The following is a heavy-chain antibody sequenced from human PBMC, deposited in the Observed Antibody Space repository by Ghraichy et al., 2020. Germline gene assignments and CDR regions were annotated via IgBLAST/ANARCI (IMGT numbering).Heavy chain of an antibody. CDR1: GYTFTGYY. V-gene: IGHV1-2*02. Sequence: ASVKVSCKASGYTFTGYYMHWVRQAPGQGLEWMGWINPNSGGTNYAQKFQGRVTMTRDTSISTAYMELSRLRSDDTAVYYCARDPSLLWFGEFRFYNYYYGMDVWGQGTTVTVSS. J-gene: IGHJ6*02. CDR2: INPNSGGT. D-gene: IGHD3-10*01. CDR3: ARDPSLLWFGEFRFYNYYYGMDV.